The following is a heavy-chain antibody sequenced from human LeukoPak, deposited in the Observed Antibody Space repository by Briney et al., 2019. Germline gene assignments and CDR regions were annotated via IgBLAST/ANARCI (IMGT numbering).Heavy chain of an antibody. D-gene: IGHD4-11*01. V-gene: IGHV3-53*01. J-gene: IGHJ4*02. CDR3: ARHSNGLYYFDY. Sequence: GGSLRLSCAASGFTVSSNYMSWVRQAPGKGLEWVSVIYSGGSTYYADSVKGRFTISRDSSKNTLYLQMNSLRAEDTAVYYCARHSNGLYYFDYWGQGTLVTVSS. CDR2: IYSGGST. CDR1: GFTVSSNY.